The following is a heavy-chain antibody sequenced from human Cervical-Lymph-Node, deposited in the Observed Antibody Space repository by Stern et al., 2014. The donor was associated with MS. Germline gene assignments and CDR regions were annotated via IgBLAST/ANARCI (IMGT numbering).Heavy chain of an antibody. CDR1: AISITAYW. V-gene: IGHV3-7*01. D-gene: IGHD2-15*01. CDR2: IKQDGTEK. CDR3: ARMWNVVVPATRSYYYSGLDV. J-gene: IGHJ6*02. Sequence: EVQLVESGGDLVQPGGSLRLSCAGSAISITAYWMNWIRQAPGQGLEWVADIKQDGTEKNSVDSVKGRFTISRDNAKNSLYLDMNSLRAEDTAVYYCARMWNVVVPATRSYYYSGLDVWGQGTTVIVSS.